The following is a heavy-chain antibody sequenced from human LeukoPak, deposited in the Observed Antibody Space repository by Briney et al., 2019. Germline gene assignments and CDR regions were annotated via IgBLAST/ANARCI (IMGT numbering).Heavy chain of an antibody. Sequence: ASVKVSCKASGYTFTGYYMHWVRQAPGQGLEWMGWINPNSGGTNYAQKFQGRVTMTRDTSISTAYMELSRLRSDDTAVYYCARVDYLDIVGYYYYGMDVWGQGTTVTVS. D-gene: IGHD5-12*01. CDR1: GYTFTGYY. CDR3: ARVDYLDIVGYYYYGMDV. J-gene: IGHJ6*02. V-gene: IGHV1-2*02. CDR2: INPNSGGT.